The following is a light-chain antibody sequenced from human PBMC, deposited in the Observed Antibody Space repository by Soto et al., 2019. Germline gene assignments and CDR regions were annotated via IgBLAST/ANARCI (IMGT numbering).Light chain of an antibody. Sequence: EIVLTQSPATRSLSPGERATLSYRASQSVSSYLAWYQQKPGQAPRLLIYDASNRATGIPARFSGSGSGTDFTLTISSLEPEDFAVYYCQQRSNWPPFTFGPGTKVDIK. V-gene: IGKV3-11*01. CDR3: QQRSNWPPFT. J-gene: IGKJ3*01. CDR1: QSVSSY. CDR2: DAS.